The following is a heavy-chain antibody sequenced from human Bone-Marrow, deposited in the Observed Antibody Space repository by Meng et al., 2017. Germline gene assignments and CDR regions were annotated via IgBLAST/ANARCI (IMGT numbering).Heavy chain of an antibody. D-gene: IGHD1-26*01. CDR3: ARGYSGSLYADY. J-gene: IGHJ4*02. Sequence: NHSGSTNYNPSLNSQVTISVDTSMNQFSLKLSSVTAADTAVYYCARGYSGSLYADYWGQGTLVTVSS. CDR2: NHSGST. V-gene: IGHV4-34*01.